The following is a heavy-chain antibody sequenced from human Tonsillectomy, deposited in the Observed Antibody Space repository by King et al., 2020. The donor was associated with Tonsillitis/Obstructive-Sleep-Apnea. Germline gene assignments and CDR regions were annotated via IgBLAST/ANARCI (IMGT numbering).Heavy chain of an antibody. CDR2: FDPEDGET. D-gene: IGHD3-3*01. J-gene: IGHJ4*02. Sequence: VQLVESGAEVKKPGASVTVSCKVSGYTLTELSMNWVRQAPGRGLEWMGGFDPEDGETIYEQKFQGRVTMTEDTSTDTAYMELTSLRSEDTAVYYCATLSIFGMVAAGVDYWGQGTLVTDSS. CDR3: ATLSIFGMVAAGVDY. CDR1: GYTLTELS. V-gene: IGHV1-24*01.